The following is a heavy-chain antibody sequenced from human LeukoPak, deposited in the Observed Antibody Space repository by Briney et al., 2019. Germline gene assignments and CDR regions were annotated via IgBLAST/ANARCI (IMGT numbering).Heavy chain of an antibody. D-gene: IGHD6-19*01. CDR3: AKKGVAVTSTGSYFDY. Sequence: GSLRLSCAASGFNFDDYTMHWVRQPPGKGLEWVSLISWDGSTTYYADSVKGRFTISRDNSKDSLYLQMNSLRTEDTAFYYCAKKGVAVTSTGSYFDYWGQGTLVTVSS. J-gene: IGHJ4*02. CDR1: GFNFDDYT. CDR2: ISWDGSTT. V-gene: IGHV3-43*01.